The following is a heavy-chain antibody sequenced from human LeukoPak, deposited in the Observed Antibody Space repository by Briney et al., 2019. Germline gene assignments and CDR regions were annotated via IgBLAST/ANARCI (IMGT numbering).Heavy chain of an antibody. Sequence: KPGESLKISCKGSGYSFTRYWIGWVRQMPGKGLEWMGIVYPGDSNIRYSPSFQGQVTISADKSISTAFLQWSSLKASDTAMYYCARGGYTNSLGKFDYWGQGTLVTVSS. CDR2: VYPGDSNI. CDR3: ARGGYTNSLGKFDY. V-gene: IGHV5-51*01. CDR1: GYSFTRYW. D-gene: IGHD2-2*02. J-gene: IGHJ4*02.